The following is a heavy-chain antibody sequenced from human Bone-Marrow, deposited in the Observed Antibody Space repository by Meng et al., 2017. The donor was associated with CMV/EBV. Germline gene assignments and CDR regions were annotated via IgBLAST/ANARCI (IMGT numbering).Heavy chain of an antibody. Sequence: GGSLRLSFAASGFTFSIYEMNWVRKAPGKGLEWVSYISSSGSTIYYADSVKGRFTISRDNATTSLYLQMNSLRAEDTAVYYCARARLSPYDFWSGPPSSGYYYGMDVWGQGTTVTVSS. D-gene: IGHD3-3*01. CDR3: ARARLSPYDFWSGPPSSGYYYGMDV. CDR1: GFTFSIYE. V-gene: IGHV3-48*03. J-gene: IGHJ6*02. CDR2: ISSSGSTI.